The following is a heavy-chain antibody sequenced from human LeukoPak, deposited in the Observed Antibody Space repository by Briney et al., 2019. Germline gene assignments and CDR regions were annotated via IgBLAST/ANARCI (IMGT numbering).Heavy chain of an antibody. V-gene: IGHV3-11*01. D-gene: IGHD6-6*01. CDR2: ISSSGSTI. CDR1: GFTLSNYY. CDR3: AREGPSHFDY. J-gene: IGHJ4*02. Sequence: GGSLRLSCAAPGFTLSNYYMNWIRQAPGKGLEWVSYISSSGSTIYYADSVKGRFTISRDNAKNSLYLQVNSLRAEDTAVYYCAREGPSHFDYWGQGTLVTVSS.